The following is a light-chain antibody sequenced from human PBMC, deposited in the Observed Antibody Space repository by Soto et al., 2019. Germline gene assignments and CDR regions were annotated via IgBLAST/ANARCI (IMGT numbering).Light chain of an antibody. CDR3: QQYYSYLWT. Sequence: AIRMTQSPSSFSASTGDRVTITCRASQGISSYLAWYQQKPGKAPKLLIYAASTLQSGVPSRFSGSGSGTDFTLTIICLQSEDFATYYRQQYYSYLWTFGQGTKVDIK. J-gene: IGKJ1*01. CDR2: AAS. V-gene: IGKV1-8*01. CDR1: QGISSY.